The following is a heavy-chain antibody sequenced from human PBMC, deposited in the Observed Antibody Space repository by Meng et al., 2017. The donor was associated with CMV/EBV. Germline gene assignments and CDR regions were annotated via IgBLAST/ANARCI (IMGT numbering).Heavy chain of an antibody. CDR1: GFTFSSYG. CDR2: IRYDGSNK. CDR3: ATWPYSSSYYYYGMDV. J-gene: IGHJ6*02. Sequence: GGSLRLSCAASGFTFSSYGTHWVRQAPGKGLEWVAFIRYDGSNKYYADSVKGRFTISRDNSKNTLYLQMNSLRAEDTAVYYCATWPYSSSYYYYGMDVWGQGTTVTVSS. D-gene: IGHD6-6*01. V-gene: IGHV3-30*02.